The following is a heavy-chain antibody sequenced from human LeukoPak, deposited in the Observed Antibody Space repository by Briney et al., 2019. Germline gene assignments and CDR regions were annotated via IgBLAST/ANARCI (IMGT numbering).Heavy chain of an antibody. Sequence: NASETPSLTCAVYGGSFSGYYWSWIRQPPGKGLEWIGEINHSGSTNYNPSLKSRVTISVDTSKNQFSLKLSSVTAADTAVYYCARDLNYYDSSGYYENWGQGTLVTVSS. CDR2: INHSGST. J-gene: IGHJ4*02. CDR3: ARDLNYYDSSGYYEN. CDR1: GGSFSGYY. D-gene: IGHD3-22*01. V-gene: IGHV4-34*01.